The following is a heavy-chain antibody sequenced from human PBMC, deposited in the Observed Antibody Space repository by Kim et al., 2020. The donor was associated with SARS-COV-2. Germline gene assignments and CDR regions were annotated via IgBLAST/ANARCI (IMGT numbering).Heavy chain of an antibody. V-gene: IGHV3-53*04. CDR3: ATDSTAVAGTDY. CDR2: IYSGGNT. D-gene: IGHD6-19*01. Sequence: GGSLRLSCAASGFTVSNNYMTWVRQAPGKGLERVSVIYSGGNTYYADSVKGRFTISRHNSKSTLYLQMNSLRPEDTAVYYCATDSTAVAGTDYWGQGTLVTVSS. J-gene: IGHJ4*02. CDR1: GFTVSNNY.